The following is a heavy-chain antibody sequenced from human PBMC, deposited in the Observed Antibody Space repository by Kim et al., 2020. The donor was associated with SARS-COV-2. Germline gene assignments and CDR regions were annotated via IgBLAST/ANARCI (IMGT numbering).Heavy chain of an antibody. CDR1: GGSFSGYY. CDR3: ARVMNTYGMDV. Sequence: SETLSLTCAVYGGSFSGYYWSWIRQPPGKGLEWIWEINHSGSTNYNPSLKSRVTISVDTSKNQFSLKLSSVTAADTAVYYCARVMNTYGMDVWGQGTTVTVSS. CDR2: INHSGST. V-gene: IGHV4-34*01. D-gene: IGHD3-16*01. J-gene: IGHJ6*02.